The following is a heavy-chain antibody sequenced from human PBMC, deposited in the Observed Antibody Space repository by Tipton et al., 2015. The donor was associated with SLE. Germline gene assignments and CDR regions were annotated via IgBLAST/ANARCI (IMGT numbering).Heavy chain of an antibody. CDR3: AGESKGSFEY. V-gene: IGHV4-59*01. D-gene: IGHD6-6*01. Sequence: TLSPTCTVSGGSISSYYWSWIRQPPGKGLEWIGYIYYSGSTNNNPSLKSRVTISVDTSKNQFSLTLSSVPGAGTAVYYCAGESKGSFEYWGLVTLVTVS. J-gene: IGHJ4*02. CDR1: GGSISSYY. CDR2: IYYSGST.